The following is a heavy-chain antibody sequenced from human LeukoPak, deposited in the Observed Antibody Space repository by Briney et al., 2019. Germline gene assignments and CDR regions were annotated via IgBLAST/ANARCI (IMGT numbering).Heavy chain of an antibody. CDR3: ARQYLNYYDSSGYYYYYFDY. Sequence: GESLKISCKGSGYSVTSYWIGWVRQMPGKGLEWVGIIYPGDSDTRYSPSFQGQVTISADKSISTAYLQWSSLKASDTAMYYCARQYLNYYDSSGYYYYYFDYWGQGTLVTVSS. D-gene: IGHD3-22*01. V-gene: IGHV5-51*01. J-gene: IGHJ4*02. CDR1: GYSVTSYW. CDR2: IYPGDSDT.